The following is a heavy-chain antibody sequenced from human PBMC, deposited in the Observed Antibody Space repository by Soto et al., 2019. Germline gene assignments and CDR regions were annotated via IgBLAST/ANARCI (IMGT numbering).Heavy chain of an antibody. CDR2: ISGSGDST. CDR1: GFTFISYA. CDR3: AIEKVGATSIHVFDI. D-gene: IGHD1-26*01. J-gene: IGHJ3*02. V-gene: IGHV3-23*01. Sequence: GGSLRLSCAASGFTFISYAMRWVLQAPLKGLEWVSAISGSGDSTYYADSVKGRFTISRDNSKNSLYLQMNSLRAEDTAVYYCAIEKVGATSIHVFDIWGKGKMVTVS.